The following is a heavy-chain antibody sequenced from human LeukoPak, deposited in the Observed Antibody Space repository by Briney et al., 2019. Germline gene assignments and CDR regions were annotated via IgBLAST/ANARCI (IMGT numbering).Heavy chain of an antibody. V-gene: IGHV3-9*01. CDR2: ISWNSGSI. J-gene: IGHJ4*02. CDR3: AKGGNWNYLAYYFDY. D-gene: IGHD1-7*01. CDR1: GFTFDDHA. Sequence: GGSLRLSCAASGFTFDDHAMHWVRQAPGKGLEWVSGISWNSGSIGYADSVKGRFTISRDNAKNSLYLQMNSLRAEDTALYYCAKGGNWNYLAYYFDYWGQGTLVTVSS.